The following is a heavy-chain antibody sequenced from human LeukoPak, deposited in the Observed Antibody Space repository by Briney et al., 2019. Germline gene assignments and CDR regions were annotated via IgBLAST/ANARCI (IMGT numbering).Heavy chain of an antibody. J-gene: IGHJ3*01. CDR3: AIGERFIDAFEF. Sequence: GGSLRLSCAASRFTFNNYAMNWVRQAPGKGLEWVSAITGSGDSTYYADSVTGRFTISRDNSKVTLYLQMNSLRADDTAVYYCAIGERFIDAFEFWGQGTMVTVSS. V-gene: IGHV3-23*01. CDR2: ITGSGDST. CDR1: RFTFNNYA.